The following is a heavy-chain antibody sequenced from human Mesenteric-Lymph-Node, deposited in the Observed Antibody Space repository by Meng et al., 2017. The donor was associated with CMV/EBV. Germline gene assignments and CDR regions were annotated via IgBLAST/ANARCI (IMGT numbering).Heavy chain of an antibody. V-gene: IGHV3-48*04. Sequence: GGSLRLSCTASGFTFSSYSFNWVRQAPGKGLEWVSYISSSGSTVYYTDSVQGRFTISRDSAKNSLYLQMNSLRAEDTAVYYCARSTLNGDYCDYWGQGTLVTVSS. J-gene: IGHJ4*02. D-gene: IGHD4-17*01. CDR2: ISSSGSTV. CDR1: GFTFSSYS. CDR3: ARSTLNGDYCDY.